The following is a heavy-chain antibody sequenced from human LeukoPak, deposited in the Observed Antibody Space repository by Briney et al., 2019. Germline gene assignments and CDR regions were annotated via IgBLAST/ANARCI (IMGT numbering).Heavy chain of an antibody. CDR3: ASHILGYSSSWLHY. D-gene: IGHD6-13*01. J-gene: IGHJ4*02. CDR1: GSTFSSYW. V-gene: IGHV3-74*01. Sequence: GGSLRLPCAASGSTFSSYWMHWVRQAPGKGLVWVSRINTDGSSTTYADSVKGRFTISRDNAKNTLYLQMNSLRAEDTAIYYCASHILGYSSSWLHYWGQGTLVTVSS. CDR2: INTDGSST.